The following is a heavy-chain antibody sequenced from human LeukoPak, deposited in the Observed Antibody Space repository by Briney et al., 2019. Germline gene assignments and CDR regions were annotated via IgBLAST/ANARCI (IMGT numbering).Heavy chain of an antibody. CDR1: GSTFSSYA. D-gene: IGHD3-22*01. J-gene: IGHJ3*02. V-gene: IGHV3-23*01. CDR3: AKDYYDSSGYLVAFDI. Sequence: GGSLRLSCAASGSTFSSYAMSWVRQAPGKGLEWVSAISGSGGSTYYADSVKGRFTISRDNSKNTLYLQMNSLRAEDTAVYYCAKDYYDSSGYLVAFDIWGQGTMVTVSS. CDR2: ISGSGGST.